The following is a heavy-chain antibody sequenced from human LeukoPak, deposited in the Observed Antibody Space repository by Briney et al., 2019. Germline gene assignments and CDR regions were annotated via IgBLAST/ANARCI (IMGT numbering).Heavy chain of an antibody. CDR2: ISAYNGNT. Sequence: GASVKVSCKASGYTFTSYGFSWVRQAPGQGLEWMGWISAYNGNTNYARNVQGRVTMTTDTSTTTAYMEMRSLRSDDTAVYYCATNYDILTGYKGPKNYGMDVWGQGTTVTVSS. D-gene: IGHD3-9*01. CDR3: ATNYDILTGYKGPKNYGMDV. CDR1: GYTFTSYG. J-gene: IGHJ6*02. V-gene: IGHV1-18*01.